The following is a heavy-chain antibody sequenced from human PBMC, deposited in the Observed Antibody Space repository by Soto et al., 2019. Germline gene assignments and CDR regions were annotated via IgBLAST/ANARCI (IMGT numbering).Heavy chain of an antibody. J-gene: IGHJ6*02. CDR2: IIPIFGTA. Sequence: ASVKVSCKASGGTFSSYAISGVRQAPGQGLEWMGGIIPIFGTANYAQKFQGRVTITADKSTSTAYMELSSLRSEDTAVYFSASDLCPLGSGSPCPRYGLDFWGQGTTVTVSS. D-gene: IGHD3-10*01. V-gene: IGHV1-69*06. CDR1: GGTFSSYA. CDR3: ASDLCPLGSGSPCPRYGLDF.